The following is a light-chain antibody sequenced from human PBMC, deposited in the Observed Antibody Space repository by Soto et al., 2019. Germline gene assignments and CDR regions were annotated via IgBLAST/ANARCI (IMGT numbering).Light chain of an antibody. CDR1: QSISSTY. CDR3: HQYGSSPT. J-gene: IGKJ1*01. CDR2: GAS. Sequence: EIVLTQSPGTLSLSPGERATLSCRASQSISSTYLAWYQQKPGQAPRLLIYGASSRAVGTPDRFSGSGSGTDFTLTISRLEPEDSAVYYCHQYGSSPTFGPGTKVDIK. V-gene: IGKV3-20*01.